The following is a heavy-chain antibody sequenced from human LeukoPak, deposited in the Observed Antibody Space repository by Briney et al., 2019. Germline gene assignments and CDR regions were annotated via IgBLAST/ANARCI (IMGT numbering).Heavy chain of an antibody. CDR1: GYTFTSYD. CDR3: ARVDVLREPSNDY. J-gene: IGHJ4*02. CDR2: IIPIFGTA. D-gene: IGHD3-3*01. Sequence: SVKVSCKASGYTFTSYDINWVRQATGQGLEWMGGIIPIFGTANYAQKFQGRVTITADESTSTAYMELSSLRSEDTAVYYCARVDVLREPSNDYWGQGTLVTVSS. V-gene: IGHV1-69*13.